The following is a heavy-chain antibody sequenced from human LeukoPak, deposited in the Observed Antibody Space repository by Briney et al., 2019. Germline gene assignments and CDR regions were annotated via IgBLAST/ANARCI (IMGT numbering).Heavy chain of an antibody. CDR1: GYTFTDYY. J-gene: IGHJ4*02. D-gene: IGHD1-26*01. V-gene: IGHV1-2*02. Sequence: ASVKDSCKTSGYTFTDYYIHWVRQAPGQGLEWMGWIVPHSGRTKYAQKFQGRVTMTRDTSISTAYMELSRLRYDDTAVYYCATLGATSFDYWGQGALVTVSS. CDR2: IVPHSGRT. CDR3: ATLGATSFDY.